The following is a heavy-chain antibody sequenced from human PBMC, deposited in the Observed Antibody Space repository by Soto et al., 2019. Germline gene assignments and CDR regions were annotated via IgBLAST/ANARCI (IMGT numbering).Heavy chain of an antibody. D-gene: IGHD1-20*01. CDR1: GYTFTSYG. Sequence: QVQLVQSGTEVRKPGASVKVSCTASGYTFTSYGISWVRQAPGQGLEWMGWINDDKGNTNYAQKVQGRVTMTTDTSTRTGYMELTSLRSDDTAVYYCARDGITGRRPFDICGQGTMVTVSS. CDR2: INDDKGNT. CDR3: ARDGITGRRPFDI. J-gene: IGHJ3*02. V-gene: IGHV1-18*01.